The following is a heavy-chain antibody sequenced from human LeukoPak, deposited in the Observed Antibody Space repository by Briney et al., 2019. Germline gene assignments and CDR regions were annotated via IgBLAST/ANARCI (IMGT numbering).Heavy chain of an antibody. J-gene: IGHJ6*03. D-gene: IGHD1-14*01. Sequence: SETLSLTCTVSGGSLGGYYWNWIRQAAGEGLEWLGRIYSNGHIDHNASLKSRVARSVDTATNLFSLKLISLTAADTAVYYCARERSESPGSGYDMDVWGKGTPVIVSS. CDR3: ARERSESPGSGYDMDV. V-gene: IGHV4-4*07. CDR2: IYSNGHI. CDR1: GGSLGGYY.